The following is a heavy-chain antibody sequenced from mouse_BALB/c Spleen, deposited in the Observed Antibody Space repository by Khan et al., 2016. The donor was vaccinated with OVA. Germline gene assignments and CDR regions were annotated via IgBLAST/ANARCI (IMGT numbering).Heavy chain of an antibody. Sequence: EVELVESGGGLVKPGGSLKLSCAASGFTFNNYAMSWVRQTPEKRLEWVATVSSGGSYTYYPDSVKGRFTISRDNAKNTLYLQMSRLRSEDTSMYYCARQGGIYDELFDYWGQGTTLTVAS. CDR2: VSSGGSYT. CDR3: ARQGGIYDELFDY. V-gene: IGHV5-9-3*01. D-gene: IGHD2-3*01. J-gene: IGHJ2*01. CDR1: GFTFNNYA.